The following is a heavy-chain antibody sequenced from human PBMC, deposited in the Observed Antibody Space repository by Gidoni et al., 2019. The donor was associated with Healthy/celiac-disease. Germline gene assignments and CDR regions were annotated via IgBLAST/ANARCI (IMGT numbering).Heavy chain of an antibody. CDR2: IYYSGST. CDR1: GGSISSYY. D-gene: IGHD6-13*01. CDR3: ARRESSSWYVYFDY. Sequence: QVQLQESGPGLVKPSETLSLTCTVSGGSISSYYWSWIRQPPGKGLEWIGYIYYSGSTNYNPPLKSRVTISVDTSKNQFSLKLSSVTAADTAVYYCARRESSSWYVYFDYWGQGTLVTVSS. J-gene: IGHJ4*02. V-gene: IGHV4-59*08.